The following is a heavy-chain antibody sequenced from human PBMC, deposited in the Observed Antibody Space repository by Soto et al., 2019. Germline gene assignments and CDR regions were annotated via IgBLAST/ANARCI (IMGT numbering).Heavy chain of an antibody. D-gene: IGHD6-19*01. CDR1: GDSVSSNSAA. CDR3: AETISLQWYYMDV. Sequence: LSQTLSLTCVISGDSVSSNSAAWNWIRQSPSRGLEWLGRTYYRSRWYNDYAVSVRSRITVNADTSKNQFSLHLNSVTPEEPAVYYGAETISLQWYYMDVGDKGTTVTVSS. CDR2: TYYRSRWYN. J-gene: IGHJ6*03. V-gene: IGHV6-1*01.